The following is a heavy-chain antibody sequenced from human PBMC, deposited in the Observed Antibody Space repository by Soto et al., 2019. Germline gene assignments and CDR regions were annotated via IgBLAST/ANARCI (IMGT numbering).Heavy chain of an antibody. CDR3: ARRITMVRGVPRTYAFDI. J-gene: IGHJ3*02. CDR2: INWNGGST. D-gene: IGHD3-10*01. Sequence: EVQLVESGGGVVRPGGSLRLSCAASGFTFDDYGMSWVRQAPGKGLEWVSGINWNGGSTGYADSVKGRFTISRDNAKNSLYLQMNSLRAEDTALYYCARRITMVRGVPRTYAFDIWGQGTMVTVSS. CDR1: GFTFDDYG. V-gene: IGHV3-20*04.